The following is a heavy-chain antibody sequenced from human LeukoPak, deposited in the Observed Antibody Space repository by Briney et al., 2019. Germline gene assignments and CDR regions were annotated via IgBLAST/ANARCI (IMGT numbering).Heavy chain of an antibody. V-gene: IGHV4-59*01. Sequence: PSETLSLTCTVSGGSITSFYWSWVQQPPGKGLEWIGYIYYSGSTHYNPSLKSRVTISVDTSKNQFSLKLSSVTAADTAVYYCARMGSSWSRFDYWGQGTLVTVSS. CDR3: ARMGSSWSRFDY. D-gene: IGHD6-13*01. J-gene: IGHJ4*02. CDR2: IYYSGST. CDR1: GGSITSFY.